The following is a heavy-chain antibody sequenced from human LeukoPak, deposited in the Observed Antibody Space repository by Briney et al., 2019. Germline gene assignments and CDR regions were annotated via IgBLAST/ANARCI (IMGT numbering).Heavy chain of an antibody. J-gene: IGHJ2*01. Sequence: SETLSLTCTVSGGSISSGGYYWSWIRQHPGKGLEWIGYIYYSGSTYYNPSLKSRVTISVDTSKNQVSLKLSSVTAADTAVYYCARDLKAVAGSMTWWYFDLWGRGTLVTVSS. D-gene: IGHD6-19*01. V-gene: IGHV4-31*03. CDR3: ARDLKAVAGSMTWWYFDL. CDR2: IYYSGST. CDR1: GGSISSGGYY.